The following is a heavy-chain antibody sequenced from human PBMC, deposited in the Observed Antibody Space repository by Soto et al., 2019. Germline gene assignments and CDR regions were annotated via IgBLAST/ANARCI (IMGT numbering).Heavy chain of an antibody. Sequence: PSETLSLTCTVSGGSISSYYWSWIRQPAGKGLEWIGRIYTSGSTNYNPSLKSRVTMSVDTSKNQFSLKLSSVAAADTAVYYCARCPRSGSSCYFDRWGQGTLVTVSS. V-gene: IGHV4-4*07. CDR1: GGSISSYY. CDR2: IYTSGST. CDR3: ARCPRSGSSCYFDR. D-gene: IGHD6-6*01. J-gene: IGHJ4*02.